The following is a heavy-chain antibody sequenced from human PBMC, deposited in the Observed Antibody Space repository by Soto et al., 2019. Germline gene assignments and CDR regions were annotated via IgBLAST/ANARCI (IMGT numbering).Heavy chain of an antibody. J-gene: IGHJ4*02. D-gene: IGHD6-13*01. CDR2: INPNSGGT. CDR1: GYTFTGYY. CDR3: ARDLASSSLDY. Sequence: RASVKFSCKASGYTFTGYYMHWVRQAPGQGLEWMGWINPNSGGTNYAQKFQGWVTMTRDTSISTAYMELSRLRSDDTAVYYCARDLASSSLDYWGQGTLVTVSS. V-gene: IGHV1-2*04.